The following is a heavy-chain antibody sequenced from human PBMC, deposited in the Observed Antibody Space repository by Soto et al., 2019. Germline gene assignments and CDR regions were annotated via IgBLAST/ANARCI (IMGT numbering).Heavy chain of an antibody. CDR2: ISRTSSYI. CDR1: GLTFSTYS. D-gene: IGHD6-19*01. V-gene: IGHV3-21*02. Sequence: EVQLVESGGGLVRPGGSLRLSCVVSGLTFSTYSMNWVRQTPGKGLEWVSSISRTSSYIYYRDSVKGRFTISRDNAKNSLSLQMNGLRVEDTAVYYCVSDQKREHFETSGPNWFATWGQGTLVPVSS. CDR3: VSDQKREHFETSGPNWFAT. J-gene: IGHJ5*02.